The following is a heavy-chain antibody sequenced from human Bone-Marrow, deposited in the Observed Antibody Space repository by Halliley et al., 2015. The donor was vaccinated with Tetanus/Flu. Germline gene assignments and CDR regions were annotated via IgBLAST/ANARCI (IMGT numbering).Heavy chain of an antibody. D-gene: IGHD3-22*01. CDR3: ARHYDGSGYSVNWFDP. J-gene: IGHJ5*02. CDR2: IYYSGST. Sequence: TLSLTCTVSGDSINNYYWNWIRQPPGKGLEWIGYIYYSGSTNYNPSLKSRVTISIDTSKNHFSLKLTSVTAADTAGYYCARHYDGSGYSVNWFDPWGQGTLVTVSS. CDR1: GDSINNYY. V-gene: IGHV4-59*01.